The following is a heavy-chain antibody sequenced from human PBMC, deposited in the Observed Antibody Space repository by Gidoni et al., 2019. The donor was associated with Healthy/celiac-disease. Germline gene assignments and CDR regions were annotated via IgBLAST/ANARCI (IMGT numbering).Heavy chain of an antibody. D-gene: IGHD4-17*01. J-gene: IGHJ3*02. CDR3: ARDGAPMTTVNRWAFDI. V-gene: IGHV4-31*03. CDR2: IYYSGST. CDR1: GGSISSGGYY. Sequence: QVQLQESGPGLVKPSQTLSLTCTVSGGSISSGGYYWSWIRQHPGKGLEWIGYIYYSGSTYYNPSLKSRVTISVDTSKNQFSLKLSSVTAADTAVYYCARDGAPMTTVNRWAFDIWGQGTMVTVSS.